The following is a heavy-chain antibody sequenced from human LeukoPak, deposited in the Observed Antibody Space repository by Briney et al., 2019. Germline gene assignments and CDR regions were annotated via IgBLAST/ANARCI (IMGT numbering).Heavy chain of an antibody. V-gene: IGHV5-51*01. CDR2: IYPGDSDT. CDR1: GYSFTNYW. Sequence: GESLKISCKGFGYSFTNYWIGWVRQMPGEGLEWMGIIYPGDSDTRYSPSFQGQVTISADKSVSSAYLQWSSLKASDTAMYYCARPNITSYYDSRGYDAFDVWGRGTMVTVSS. D-gene: IGHD3-22*01. CDR3: ARPNITSYYDSRGYDAFDV. J-gene: IGHJ3*01.